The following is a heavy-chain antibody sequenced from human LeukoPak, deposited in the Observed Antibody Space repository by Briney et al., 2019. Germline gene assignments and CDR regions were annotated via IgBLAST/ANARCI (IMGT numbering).Heavy chain of an antibody. CDR1: GFTFSSYA. CDR2: ISGSGGST. CDR3: AKDLGDSYDILTGYYTGYFDY. D-gene: IGHD3-9*01. V-gene: IGHV3-23*01. J-gene: IGHJ4*02. Sequence: GGSLRLSCAASGFTFSSYAMSWVCQAPGKGLEWVSAISGSGGSTYYADSVKGRFTISRDNSKNTLYLQMNSLRAEDTAVYYCAKDLGDSYDILTGYYTGYFDYWGQGTLVTVSS.